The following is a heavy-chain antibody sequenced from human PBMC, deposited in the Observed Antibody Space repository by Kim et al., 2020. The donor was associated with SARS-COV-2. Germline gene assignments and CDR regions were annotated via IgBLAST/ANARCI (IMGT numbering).Heavy chain of an antibody. D-gene: IGHD3-22*01. CDR1: GYTFTSYG. V-gene: IGHV1-18*01. CDR3: ARVVGGVAYYYDSSGLNWFDP. CDR2: ISAYNGNT. Sequence: ASVKVSCKASGYTFTSYGISWVRQAPGQGLEWMGWISAYNGNTNYAQKLPGRVTMTTDTSTSTAYMELRSLRSDDTAVYYCARVVGGVAYYYDSSGLNWFDPWGQGTLVTVSS. J-gene: IGHJ5*02.